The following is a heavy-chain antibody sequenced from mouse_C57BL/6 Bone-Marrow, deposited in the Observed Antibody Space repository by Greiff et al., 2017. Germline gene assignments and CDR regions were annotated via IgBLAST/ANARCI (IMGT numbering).Heavy chain of an antibody. V-gene: IGHV1-69*02. CDR3: GNFDY. Sequence: VQLQQPGAELVKPGASVKLSCKASGYTFTSYWMHWVKQRPGRGLEWIGRIDPSDSYTNYNQKFKGKATLTVDTSSSTAYMQLSSLTSEDSAVYYCGNFDYWGQGTTLTVSS. CDR1: GYTFTSYW. CDR2: IDPSDSYT. J-gene: IGHJ2*01.